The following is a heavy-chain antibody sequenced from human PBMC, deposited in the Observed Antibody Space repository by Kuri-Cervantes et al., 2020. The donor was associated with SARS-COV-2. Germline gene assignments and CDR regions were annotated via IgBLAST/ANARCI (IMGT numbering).Heavy chain of an antibody. CDR2: ISSSGSTI. V-gene: IGHV3-48*03. Sequence: LSLTCAASGFTFSSYEMNWIRQAPGEGLEWVSYISSSGSTIYYADSVKGRFTISRDNAKNSLYLQMNSLRAEDTAVYYCARDYDFWGGYGMDVWGQGTTVTVSS. CDR1: GFTFSSYE. CDR3: ARDYDFWGGYGMDV. D-gene: IGHD3-3*01. J-gene: IGHJ6*02.